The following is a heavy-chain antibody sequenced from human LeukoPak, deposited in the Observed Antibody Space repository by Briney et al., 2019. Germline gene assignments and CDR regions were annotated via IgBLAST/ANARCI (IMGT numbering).Heavy chain of an antibody. CDR3: AKDLEDISYYFDY. CDR1: GFTFSNYW. Sequence: GGSLRLSCAASGFTFSNYWMTWVRQAPGKGLEWVANIKEDGSDKYQVDTVKGRFTISRDNSKNTLYLQMNSLRAEDTAVYYCAKDLEDISYYFDYWGQGTLVTVSS. V-gene: IGHV3-7*01. CDR2: IKEDGSDK. D-gene: IGHD3-3*01. J-gene: IGHJ4*02.